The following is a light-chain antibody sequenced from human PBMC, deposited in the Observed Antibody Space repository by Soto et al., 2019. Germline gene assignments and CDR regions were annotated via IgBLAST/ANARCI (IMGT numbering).Light chain of an antibody. CDR2: EVN. Sequence: QSVLAQPASVSGSPGQSITISCTGTSSNVVSYKLVSWYQQHPGKDPKLIIFEVNKRPSGVSNRFSGSKSGNTASLTISGLKVKDEAAYYGCSSSVRPTYVFGAGTKV. CDR1: SSNVVSYKL. V-gene: IGLV2-23*02. J-gene: IGLJ1*01. CDR3: CSSSVRPTYV.